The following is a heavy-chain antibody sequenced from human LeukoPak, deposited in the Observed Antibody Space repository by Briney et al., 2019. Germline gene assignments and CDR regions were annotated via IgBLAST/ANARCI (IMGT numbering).Heavy chain of an antibody. D-gene: IGHD1-14*01. CDR3: ARDEGSTYNQLDY. CDR2: INGNDGST. CDR1: GYTFDNFY. J-gene: IGHJ4*02. Sequence: ASVKVSCKASGYTFDNFYIHWLRQAPGQGPEWMGWINGNDGSTNYAQKFQGRVTMTRVTAISTVYMDLSGLRPDDTAIYYCARDEGSTYNQLDYWGQGTLVTVSS. V-gene: IGHV1-2*02.